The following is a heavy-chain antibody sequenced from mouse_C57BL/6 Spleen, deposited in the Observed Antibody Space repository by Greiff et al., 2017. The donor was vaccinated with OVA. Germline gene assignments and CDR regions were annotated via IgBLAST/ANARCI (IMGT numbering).Heavy chain of an antibody. D-gene: IGHD1-1*01. CDR1: GYTFTSYW. Sequence: QVQLQQPGPELVKPGASVKLSCKASGYTFTSYWMHWVKQRPGQGLEWIGNINPSNGGTNYNEKFKSKATLTVDKSSSTAYMQLSSLTSEDSAVYYCARERGLLRPFDYWGQGTTLTVSS. J-gene: IGHJ2*01. CDR3: ARERGLLRPFDY. V-gene: IGHV1-53*01. CDR2: INPSNGGT.